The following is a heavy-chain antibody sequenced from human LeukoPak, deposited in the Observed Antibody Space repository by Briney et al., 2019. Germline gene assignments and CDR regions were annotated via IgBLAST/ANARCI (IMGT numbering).Heavy chain of an antibody. CDR3: ARTPGGCSGGSCYSGSFDC. D-gene: IGHD2-15*01. V-gene: IGHV3-33*01. J-gene: IGHJ4*02. Sequence: PGRSLRLSCAASGFTFSSYGMHWVRQAPGKGLEWVAVIWYDGSNKYYADSVKGRFTISRDNSKNTLYLKMNSLRAEDTAVYYCARTPGGCSGGSCYSGSFDCWGQGTLVTVSS. CDR2: IWYDGSNK. CDR1: GFTFSSYG.